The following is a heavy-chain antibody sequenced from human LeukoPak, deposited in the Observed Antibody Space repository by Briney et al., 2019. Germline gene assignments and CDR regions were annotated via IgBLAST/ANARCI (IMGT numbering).Heavy chain of an antibody. Sequence: PGGSLRLSCASSGFTLSSYSMKWVRQAPGKGLEWVSGFSWTDGSTGYADSVKGRFTISRDYAKNSLYLQMNSLRAEDTALYYCARVGGTMIAVGDYMDVWGKGTTVTVSS. D-gene: IGHD3-22*01. V-gene: IGHV3-20*04. J-gene: IGHJ6*03. CDR2: FSWTDGST. CDR3: ARVGGTMIAVGDYMDV. CDR1: GFTLSSYS.